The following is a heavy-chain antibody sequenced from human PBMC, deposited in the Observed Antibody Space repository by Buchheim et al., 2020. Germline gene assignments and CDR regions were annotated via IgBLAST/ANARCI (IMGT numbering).Heavy chain of an antibody. Sequence: QVQLVESGGGVVQPGRSLRLSCAASGFTFSSYAMHWVRQAPSKGLEWVAVISYDGSNKYYADSVKGRFTISRDNSKNTLYLQMNSLRAEDTAVYYCARVDDYGDYVDYYYGMDVWGQGTT. V-gene: IGHV3-30-3*01. D-gene: IGHD4-17*01. CDR2: ISYDGSNK. CDR3: ARVDDYGDYVDYYYGMDV. J-gene: IGHJ6*02. CDR1: GFTFSSYA.